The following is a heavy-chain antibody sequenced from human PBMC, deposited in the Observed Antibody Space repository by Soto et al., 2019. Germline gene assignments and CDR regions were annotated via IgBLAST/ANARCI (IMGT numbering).Heavy chain of an antibody. V-gene: IGHV4-4*02. J-gene: IGHJ6*02. Sequence: PSETLSLTCAVSGGSIRSSNCWSCVRQPPGKGLEWIGEIYHSGSTNYNPSLKSRVTISVDKSKNQFSLKLSSVTAADTAVYYCARMALYYDYVWGSYRNYYGMDVWGQGTTVTVSS. CDR2: IYHSGST. CDR1: GGSIRSSNC. D-gene: IGHD3-16*02. CDR3: ARMALYYDYVWGSYRNYYGMDV.